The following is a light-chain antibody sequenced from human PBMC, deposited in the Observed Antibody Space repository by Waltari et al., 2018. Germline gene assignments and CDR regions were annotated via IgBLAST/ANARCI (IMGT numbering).Light chain of an antibody. CDR1: CSDAGCETR. CDR2: DVR. V-gene: IGLV2-18*02. CDR3: SSYTANTRF. Sequence: QSALTQPPSVSGSPGQSVTISCSGTCSDAGCETRVSWYQQPPGTAPKLIIYDVRNRPSGVSHRFSGSRSGNTASLTISGLQAEDEADYYCSSYTANTRFFGGGTKLTVL. J-gene: IGLJ2*01.